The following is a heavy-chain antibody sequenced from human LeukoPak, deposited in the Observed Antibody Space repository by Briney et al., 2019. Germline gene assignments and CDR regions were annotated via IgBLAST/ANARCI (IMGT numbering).Heavy chain of an antibody. CDR3: ARNDYVWGSYRYTVDY. D-gene: IGHD3-16*02. J-gene: IGHJ4*02. CDR1: GFTFSDYY. V-gene: IGHV3-11*01. Sequence: GGSLRLSCAASGFTFSDYYMSWIRQAPGKGLEWVSYISSSGSTIYYADSVKSRFTISRDNAKNSLYLQMNSLRAEDTAVCYCARNDYVWGSYRYTVDYWGQGTLVTVSS. CDR2: ISSSGSTI.